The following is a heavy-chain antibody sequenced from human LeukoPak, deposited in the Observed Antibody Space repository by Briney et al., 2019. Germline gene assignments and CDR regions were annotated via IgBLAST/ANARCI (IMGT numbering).Heavy chain of an antibody. J-gene: IGHJ6*04. CDR1: GFSLSSYW. D-gene: IGHD2-8*02. V-gene: IGHV3-7*01. CDR3: ARDDHELGYCSGSSCSAASA. CDR2: IKRDGSKI. Sequence: GGSLRLSCAASGFSLSSYWMSWVRQAPGKGLEWLADIKRDGSKIYYMDSVKGRFTISRDNAKDSLYPQMNSLRVEDTAVYYCARDDHELGYCSGSSCSAASAWGKGTTVTVSS.